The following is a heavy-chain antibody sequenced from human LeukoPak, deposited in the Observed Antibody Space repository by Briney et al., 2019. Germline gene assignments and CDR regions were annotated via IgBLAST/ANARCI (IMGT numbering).Heavy chain of an antibody. V-gene: IGHV3-49*03. D-gene: IGHD3-3*01. J-gene: IGHJ4*02. CDR3: TRVGVGITIFGVVDFDY. Sequence: GGSLRLSCTASGFTFGDYAMSWFRQAPGKGLEWVGFIRSKAYGGTTEYAASVKGRFTISRDDSKSIAYLQMNSLKTEDTAVYYCTRVGVGITIFGVVDFDYWGQGILVTVSS. CDR2: IRSKAYGGTT. CDR1: GFTFGDYA.